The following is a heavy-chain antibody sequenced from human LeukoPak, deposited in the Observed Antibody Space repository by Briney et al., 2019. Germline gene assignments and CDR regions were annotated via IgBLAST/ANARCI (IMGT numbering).Heavy chain of an antibody. CDR3: ARARTATISLDAFDI. Sequence: GESLKISCQGSGYSFTSYWIGWVRQMPGKGLEWMGIIYPGDSDTRYSPSFQGQVTISADKSISTAYLQWSSLKASDTAMYYCARARTATISLDAFDIWGQGTMVTVSS. V-gene: IGHV5-51*01. D-gene: IGHD5-24*01. J-gene: IGHJ3*02. CDR1: GYSFTSYW. CDR2: IYPGDSDT.